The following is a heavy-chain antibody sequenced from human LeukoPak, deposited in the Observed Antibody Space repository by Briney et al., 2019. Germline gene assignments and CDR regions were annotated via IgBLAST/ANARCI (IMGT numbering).Heavy chain of an antibody. D-gene: IGHD3-10*01. J-gene: IGHJ4*02. V-gene: IGHV3-48*03. Sequence: GGSLRLSCAASGLTFRTYAMHWVRQAPGKGLEWLSYISNSGSSKYYADSVRGRFTISRDNAKNSLYLQMNRLRAEDTAVYYCARARVPGELNYWGQGTLVTVSS. CDR2: ISNSGSSK. CDR3: ARARVPGELNY. CDR1: GLTFRTYA.